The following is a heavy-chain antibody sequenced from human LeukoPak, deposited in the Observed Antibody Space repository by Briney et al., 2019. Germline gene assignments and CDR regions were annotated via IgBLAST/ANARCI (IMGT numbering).Heavy chain of an antibody. V-gene: IGHV3-30-3*01. CDR1: GFTFSSYA. Sequence: GGSLRLSCAASGFTFSSYAMHWVRQAPGKGLEWVAVISYDGSNKYYADSVKGRFTISRDNSKNTLYLQMNSLRAEDTAVYYCARDCSSTSCYSSDYWGQGTLVTVSS. J-gene: IGHJ4*02. D-gene: IGHD2-2*01. CDR2: ISYDGSNK. CDR3: ARDCSSTSCYSSDY.